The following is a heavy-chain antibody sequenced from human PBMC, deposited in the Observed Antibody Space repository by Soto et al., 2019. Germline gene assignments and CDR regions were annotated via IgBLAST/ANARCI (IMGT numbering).Heavy chain of an antibody. Sequence: QVQLVQSGADVKKPWASVKVSCKASGDTFTTFGISWVRQAPGQGLEWMGWISAYNGNTNYAQKFQVRDTMTTDTCTSTAYMGLRGLRADETAVYYCARGETPIDYWGQGTLVTVSS. CDR1: GDTFTTFG. J-gene: IGHJ4*02. CDR2: ISAYNGNT. CDR3: ARGETPIDY. V-gene: IGHV1-18*01. D-gene: IGHD3-16*01.